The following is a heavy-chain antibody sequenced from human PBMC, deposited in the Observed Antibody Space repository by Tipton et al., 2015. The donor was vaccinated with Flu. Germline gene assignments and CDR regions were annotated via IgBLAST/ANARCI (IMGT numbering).Heavy chain of an antibody. CDR2: IWYDGSNK. D-gene: IGHD6-19*01. Sequence: QVQLVQSGGGVVQPGRSLRLSCAASGFTFSSYGMHWVRQAPGKGLEWVAVIWYDGSNKYYADSVKGRFTISRDNSKNTLYLQMNSLRAGDTAVYYCARGVYSSGWYPFFDYWGQGTLVTVSS. J-gene: IGHJ4*02. CDR1: GFTFSSYG. CDR3: ARGVYSSGWYPFFDY. V-gene: IGHV3-33*01.